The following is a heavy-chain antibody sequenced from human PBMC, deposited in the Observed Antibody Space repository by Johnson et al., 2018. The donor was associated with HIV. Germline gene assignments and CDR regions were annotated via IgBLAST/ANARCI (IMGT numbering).Heavy chain of an antibody. CDR2: ISYDGST. D-gene: IGHD6-19*01. CDR1: GFTFSSYA. Sequence: QVQLVESGGGVVQPGRSLRLSCAASGFTFSSYAMHWVRQAPGKGLEWVAVISYDGSTYYADSVKGRLTISRDNPKNTLYLQMNSLRAEDTALYYCARRGGSGWSAFDIWGQGTMVTVSS. CDR3: ARRGGSGWSAFDI. J-gene: IGHJ3*02. V-gene: IGHV3-30-3*01.